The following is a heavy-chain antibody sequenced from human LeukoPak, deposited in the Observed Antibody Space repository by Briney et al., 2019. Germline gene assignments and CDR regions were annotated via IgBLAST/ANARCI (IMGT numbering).Heavy chain of an antibody. CDR2: INPSGGST. Sequence: ASVKVSCKASGYTFTSYYMHWVRQAPGQGLEWMGIINPSGGSTSYAQKFQGRVTMTRDMSTSTVYMELSSLRSEDTAVYYCARDAVSRGVTRYYYFDYWGQGTLVTVSS. CDR1: GYTFTSYY. V-gene: IGHV1-46*01. CDR3: ARDAVSRGVTRYYYFDY. D-gene: IGHD4-17*01. J-gene: IGHJ4*02.